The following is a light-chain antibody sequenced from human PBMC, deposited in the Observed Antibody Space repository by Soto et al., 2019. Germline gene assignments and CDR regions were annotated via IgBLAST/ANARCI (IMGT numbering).Light chain of an antibody. CDR1: SSDVGSYNL. Sequence: QSVLTQPASVSGSPGQSITISCTGTSSDVGSYNLVSWYQQHPTKAPKLMIYEVSKRPSGVSNRFSGSKSDNTASLTISGLQAEDEADYYCCSYAGSSNLAVFGGGTQLTVL. CDR3: CSYAGSSNLAV. CDR2: EVS. J-gene: IGLJ7*01. V-gene: IGLV2-23*02.